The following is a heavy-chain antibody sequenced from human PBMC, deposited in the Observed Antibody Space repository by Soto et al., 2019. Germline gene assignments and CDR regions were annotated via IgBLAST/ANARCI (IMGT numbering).Heavy chain of an antibody. CDR3: ASLYCSGGSCYSGRGGGFDY. V-gene: IGHV1-69*01. J-gene: IGHJ4*02. CDR1: GGTFSSYA. Sequence: QVQLVQSGAEVKKPGSSVKVSCKASGGTFSSYAISWVRQAPGQGLEWMGGIIPIFGTANYAQKFQGRVTITADESTSTAYRELSSLRSEDTAVYYFASLYCSGGSCYSGRGGGFDYWGQGTLVTVSS. CDR2: IIPIFGTA. D-gene: IGHD2-15*01.